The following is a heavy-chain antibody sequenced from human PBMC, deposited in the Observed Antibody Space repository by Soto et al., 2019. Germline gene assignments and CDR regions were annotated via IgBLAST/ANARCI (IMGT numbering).Heavy chain of an antibody. J-gene: IGHJ4*02. CDR2: ISYDGSNK. Sequence: HPGGSLRLSCAASGFTFSSYAMHWVRQAPGKGLEWVAVISYDGSNKYYADSVKGRFTISRDNSKNTLYLQMNSLRAEDTAVYYCAREVTAMALGYWGQGTLVTVSS. D-gene: IGHD5-18*01. V-gene: IGHV3-30-3*01. CDR1: GFTFSSYA. CDR3: AREVTAMALGY.